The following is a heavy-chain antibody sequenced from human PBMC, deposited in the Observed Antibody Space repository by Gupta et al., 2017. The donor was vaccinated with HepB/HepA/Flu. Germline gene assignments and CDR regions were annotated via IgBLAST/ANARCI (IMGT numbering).Heavy chain of an antibody. J-gene: IGHJ4*02. V-gene: IGHV4-34*01. CDR2: INHSGYT. CDR1: GGSFSGYF. D-gene: IGHD1-26*01. Sequence: QVQLQQWGAGLLKPSETLSLTCDVYGGSFSGYFWSWIRQPPGKGLEWIGEINHSGYTDYNPSLKSRITISVDTSKNHFSLRLRSVTAADTAVCYCARGGGVGSRTFDYWGQGTLVTVSS. CDR3: ARGGGVGSRTFDY.